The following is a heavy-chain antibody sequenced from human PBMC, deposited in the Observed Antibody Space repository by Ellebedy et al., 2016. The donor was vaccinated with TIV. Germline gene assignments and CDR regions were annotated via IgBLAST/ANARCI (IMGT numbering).Heavy chain of an antibody. D-gene: IGHD3-22*01. J-gene: IGHJ2*01. Sequence: GGSLRLXCAASGFTFSSYAMHWVRQAPGKGLEWVAAISYDGSNENYVDSVKGRFTISRDNSKNTLYLQMNTLRAEDTAVYYCARDRTYYDTRGYDWYFDLWGRGTLVTVSS. CDR3: ARDRTYYDTRGYDWYFDL. CDR2: ISYDGSNE. CDR1: GFTFSSYA. V-gene: IGHV3-30*04.